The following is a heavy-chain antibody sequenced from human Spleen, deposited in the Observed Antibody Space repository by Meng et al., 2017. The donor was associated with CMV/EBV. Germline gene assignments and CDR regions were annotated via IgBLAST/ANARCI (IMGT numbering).Heavy chain of an antibody. D-gene: IGHD1-7*01. J-gene: IGHJ4*02. CDR1: GFTFSTYG. V-gene: IGHV3-30*02. CDR2: IRYDGSKT. CDR3: ARVNIHWNYEDY. Sequence: GGSLRLSCAASGFTFSTYGMHWVRQAPGEGLEWVAFIRYDGSKTYYADSVKGRFTISRDNSKNTLYLQMNSLRAEDTAMYYCARVNIHWNYEDYWGQGALVTVSS.